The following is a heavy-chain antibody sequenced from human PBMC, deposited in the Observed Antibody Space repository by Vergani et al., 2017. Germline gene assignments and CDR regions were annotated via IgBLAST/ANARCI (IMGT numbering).Heavy chain of an antibody. J-gene: IGHJ4*02. CDR2: INAGNGNT. V-gene: IGHV1-3*01. D-gene: IGHD3-22*01. CDR3: ARNANYYDSSGHQRDFDY. CDR1: GYTFTSYA. Sequence: QVQLVQSGAEVKKPGASVKVSCKASGYTFTSYAMHWVRQAPGQRLEWMGWINAGNGNTKYSQKFQGRVTITRDTSASTAYMELSSLRSEDTAVYYCARNANYYDSSGHQRDFDYWGQGTLVTVSS.